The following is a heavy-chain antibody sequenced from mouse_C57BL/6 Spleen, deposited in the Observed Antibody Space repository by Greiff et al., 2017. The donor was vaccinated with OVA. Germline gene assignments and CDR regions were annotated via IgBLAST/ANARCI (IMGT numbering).Heavy chain of an antibody. CDR3: AREEGYYYGSSSAWFAY. CDR2: INPNYGTT. Sequence: EVHLVESGPELVKPGASVKISCKASGYSFTDYNMNWVKQSNGKSLEWIGVINPNYGTTSYNQKFKGKATLTVDQSSSTAYMQLNSLTSEDSAVYYCAREEGYYYGSSSAWFAYWGQGTLVTVSA. J-gene: IGHJ3*01. D-gene: IGHD1-1*01. V-gene: IGHV1-39*01. CDR1: GYSFTDYN.